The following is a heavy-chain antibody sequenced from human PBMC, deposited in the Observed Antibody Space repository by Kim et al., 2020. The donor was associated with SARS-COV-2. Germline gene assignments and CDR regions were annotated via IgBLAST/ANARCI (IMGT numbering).Heavy chain of an antibody. D-gene: IGHD2-8*02. CDR2: IIPFFGTA. V-gene: IGHV1-69*13. CDR3: ARSLVPFMSPYAWHYYYYGMEV. J-gene: IGHJ6*04. CDR1: GGTFSSYA. Sequence: SVKVSCKASGGTFSSYAISWVRQAPGQGLEWMGGIIPFFGTANYAQKFQGRVTITADESTSTAYMELSSLSSEDTAVYYCARSLVPFMSPYAWHYYYYGMEVWGKGTTVTVSS.